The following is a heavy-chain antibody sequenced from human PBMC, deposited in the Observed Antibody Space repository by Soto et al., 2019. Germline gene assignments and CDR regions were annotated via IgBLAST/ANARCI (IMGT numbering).Heavy chain of an antibody. D-gene: IGHD2-2*02. V-gene: IGHV4-34*01. CDR3: AIYCSSTSCNKYYFDY. CDR1: GGSFSGYY. CDR2: INHSGST. J-gene: IGHJ4*02. Sequence: SETLSLTCAVYGGSFSGYYWSWIRQPPGKGLEWIGEINHSGSTNYNPSLKSRVTISVDTSKNQFSLKLSSVTAADTAVYYCAIYCSSTSCNKYYFDYWGQGTLVTVSS.